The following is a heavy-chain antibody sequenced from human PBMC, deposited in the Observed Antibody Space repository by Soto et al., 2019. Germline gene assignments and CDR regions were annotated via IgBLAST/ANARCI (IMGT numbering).Heavy chain of an antibody. D-gene: IGHD3-3*01. Sequence: RGSLRLSCAASGFTFSSYLMSWVRQAPGKGLEWVANIKQDGSEKYYVDSVKGRFTISRDNAKNSLYLQMNSLRAEDTAVYYCARVVGIFTDVWGQGTTVTFYS. CDR3: ARVVGIFTDV. J-gene: IGHJ6*02. CDR1: GFTFSSYL. CDR2: IKQDGSEK. V-gene: IGHV3-7*03.